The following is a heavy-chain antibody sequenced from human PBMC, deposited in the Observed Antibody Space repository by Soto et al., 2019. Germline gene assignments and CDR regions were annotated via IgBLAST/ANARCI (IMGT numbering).Heavy chain of an antibody. J-gene: IGHJ3*02. CDR3: ARGGTTPGRNTGGDI. CDR2: INHSGST. CDR1: GGSFSGYY. Sequence: QVQLQQWGAGLLKPSETLSLTCAVYGGSFSGYYWSWIRQPPGKGLEWIGEINHSGSTNYNPSLKRRVTRSVDTSKNQFSLKLSSVTAADTAVYYCARGGTTPGRNTGGDIWGQGTMVTVSS. D-gene: IGHD4-4*01. V-gene: IGHV4-34*01.